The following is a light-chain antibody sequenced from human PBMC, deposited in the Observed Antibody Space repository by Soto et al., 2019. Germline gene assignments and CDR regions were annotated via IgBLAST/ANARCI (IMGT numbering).Light chain of an antibody. Sequence: DIQMTQSPSSLSASVGDRVTITCRASQGISNYLAWYQQKPGKVPKLLIYAASTLQSGVPSRFSGSGSGTDFTLTISLLQPEYVATYYCQKYNSAPSTFGQGTKLEIK. CDR3: QKYNSAPST. CDR2: AAS. V-gene: IGKV1-27*01. J-gene: IGKJ1*01. CDR1: QGISNY.